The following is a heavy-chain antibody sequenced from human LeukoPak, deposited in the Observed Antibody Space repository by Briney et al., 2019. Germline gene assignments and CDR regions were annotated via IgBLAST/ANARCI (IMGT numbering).Heavy chain of an antibody. J-gene: IGHJ4*02. Sequence: ASVKVSFKASGYTFTGYYMHWVRQAPGQGLEGMGWINPNSGGTNYAQKFQGRVTMTRDTSISTAYMELSRLRSDDTAVYYCARVEYSYAPRDYWGQGTLVTVSS. CDR2: INPNSGGT. D-gene: IGHD5-18*01. CDR1: GYTFTGYY. CDR3: ARVEYSYAPRDY. V-gene: IGHV1-2*02.